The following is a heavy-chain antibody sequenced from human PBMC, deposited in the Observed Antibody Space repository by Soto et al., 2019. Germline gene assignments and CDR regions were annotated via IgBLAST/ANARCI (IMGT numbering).Heavy chain of an antibody. D-gene: IGHD4-17*01. CDR3: AKDLYGDYSLGYYFDY. CDR2: ISGSGGST. CDR1: GFSFSSYA. Sequence: GGSLRLSFAASGFSFSSYAMSWVRQAPGKGLEWVSAISGSGGSTYYADSVKGRFTISRDNSKNTLYLQMNSLRAEDTAVYYCAKDLYGDYSLGYYFDYWGQGTLVTVSS. V-gene: IGHV3-23*01. J-gene: IGHJ4*02.